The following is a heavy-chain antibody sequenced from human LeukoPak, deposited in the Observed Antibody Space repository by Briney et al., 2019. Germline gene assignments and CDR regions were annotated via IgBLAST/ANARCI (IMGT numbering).Heavy chain of an antibody. D-gene: IGHD6-19*01. J-gene: IGHJ4*02. V-gene: IGHV4-39*01. CDR2: AYYSGTT. Sequence: SETLSLTCTVSGGSISNSNYYWGWIRQPPGKGLDWIGGAYYSGTTYYSPSLKSRVTISVDTSRNHFSLNLNSVTAADTAVYYCARHSSSAWYYYFDYWGQGSFVTVSS. CDR1: GGSISNSNYY. CDR3: ARHSSSAWYYYFDY.